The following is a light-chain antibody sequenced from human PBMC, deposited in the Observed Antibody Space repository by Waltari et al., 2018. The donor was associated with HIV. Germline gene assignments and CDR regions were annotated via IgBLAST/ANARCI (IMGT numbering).Light chain of an antibody. Sequence: QSVLTQPPSASGTPGQRVTISCSGSNSNSGANYVYWYQQFPGAAPKLLIYRNSQRPSGVPDRFSGSKSGTSASLAISGLRSDDEANYYCATWDDSLSLWVFGGGTKLTVL. CDR1: NSNSGANY. CDR2: RNS. V-gene: IGLV1-47*01. CDR3: ATWDDSLSLWV. J-gene: IGLJ3*02.